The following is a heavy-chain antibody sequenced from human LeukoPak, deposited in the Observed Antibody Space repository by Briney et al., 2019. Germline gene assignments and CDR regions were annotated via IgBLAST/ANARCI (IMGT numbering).Heavy chain of an antibody. CDR3: ARANSYSSSWYVDY. CDR2: IWYDGSNK. Sequence: PGGSLRLSCAASGFTFSSYGMHWVRQAPGKGLEWVAVIWYDGSNKYYADSVKGRFTISRDNSKNTLYLQMNSLRAEDTAVYYCARANSYSSSWYVDYWGRGTLVTVSS. CDR1: GFTFSSYG. V-gene: IGHV3-33*01. J-gene: IGHJ4*02. D-gene: IGHD6-13*01.